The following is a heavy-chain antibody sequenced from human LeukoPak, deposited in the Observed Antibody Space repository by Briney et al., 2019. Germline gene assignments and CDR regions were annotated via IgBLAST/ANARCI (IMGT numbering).Heavy chain of an antibody. D-gene: IGHD6-19*01. CDR3: ARVGAVAAHFDY. J-gene: IGHJ4*02. CDR1: GGSISSFY. CDR2: IYYSGST. V-gene: IGHV4-59*12. Sequence: PSETLSLTCTVSGGSISSFYWSWIRQPPGKGLEWIGYIYYSGSTIYSPSLKSRVTISVDTSKTQFSLKLSSVTAADTAVYYCARVGAVAAHFDYWGQGTLVTVSS.